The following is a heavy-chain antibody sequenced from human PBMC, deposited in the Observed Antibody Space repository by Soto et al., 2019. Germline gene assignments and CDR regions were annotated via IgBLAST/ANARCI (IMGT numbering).Heavy chain of an antibody. D-gene: IGHD3-3*01. CDR3: AREGGYDFWSAYDFDY. CDR1: GFTFSSYG. CDR2: IWYDGSNN. J-gene: IGHJ4*02. V-gene: IGHV3-33*01. Sequence: QVQLVESGGGVVQPGRSLRLSCAASGFTFSSYGMHWVRQAPGKGLEWVAVIWYDGSNNYYADSVKGRFTISRDNSKNTLYLQMNSLRAEDTAVYYCAREGGYDFWSAYDFDYWGQGTLVSVSS.